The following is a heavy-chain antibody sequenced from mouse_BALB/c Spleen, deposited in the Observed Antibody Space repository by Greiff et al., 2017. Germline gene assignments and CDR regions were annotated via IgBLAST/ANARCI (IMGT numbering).Heavy chain of an antibody. V-gene: IGHV1-87*01. CDR2: IYPGDGDT. Sequence: QVQLKESGAELARPGASVKLSCKASGYTFTSYWMQWVKQRPGQGLEWIGAIYPGDGDTRYTQKFKGKATLTADKSSSTAYMQLSSLASEDSAVDYCASCTTLVTDYWGQGTSLTVSS. J-gene: IGHJ2*02. CDR1: GYTFTSYW. D-gene: IGHD1-1*01. CDR3: ASCTTLVTDY.